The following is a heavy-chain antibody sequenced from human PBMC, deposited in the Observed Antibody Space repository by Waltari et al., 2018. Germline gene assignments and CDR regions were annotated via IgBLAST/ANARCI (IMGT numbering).Heavy chain of an antibody. CDR2: IYYSGST. J-gene: IGHJ5*02. V-gene: IGHV4-39*07. CDR3: ARRFKSSSLFRNSNWFDP. CDR1: GGSISSSSYY. Sequence: QLQLQESGPGLVKPSETLSLTCTVSGGSISSSSYYWGWIRQPPGKGLEWIGSIYYSGSTYYNPSLKSRVTISVDTSKNQFSLKLSSVTAADTAVYYCARRFKSSSLFRNSNWFDPWGQGTLVTVSS. D-gene: IGHD6-6*01.